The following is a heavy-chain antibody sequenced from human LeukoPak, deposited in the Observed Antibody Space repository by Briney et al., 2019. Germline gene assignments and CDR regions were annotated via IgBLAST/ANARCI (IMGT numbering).Heavy chain of an antibody. D-gene: IGHD6-19*01. J-gene: IGHJ4*02. V-gene: IGHV3-21*01. Sequence: GGSLRLSCAASGLTVSDHYMNWVRQAPGKGLEWVSCINSRSSYIYYADSVKDRFTISRDNAKNSLYLQMNSLRAEDTAVYYCARAPSVAGNYWGQGTLVTVSS. CDR2: INSRSSYI. CDR1: GLTVSDHY. CDR3: ARAPSVAGNY.